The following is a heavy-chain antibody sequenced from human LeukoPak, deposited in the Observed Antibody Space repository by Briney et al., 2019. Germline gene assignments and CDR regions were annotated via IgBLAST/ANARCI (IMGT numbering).Heavy chain of an antibody. CDR1: GGSFSGYY. V-gene: IGHV4-34*01. J-gene: IGHJ4*02. D-gene: IGHD3-9*01. CDR3: ARDALRYFDWPYYLDY. CDR2: INHSGST. Sequence: SETLSLTFAVYGGSFSGYYWSWIRQPPGKGLEWIGEINHSGSTNYNPSLKSRVTISVDTSKNQFSLKLSSVTAADTAVYYCARDALRYFDWPYYLDYWGQGTLVTVSS.